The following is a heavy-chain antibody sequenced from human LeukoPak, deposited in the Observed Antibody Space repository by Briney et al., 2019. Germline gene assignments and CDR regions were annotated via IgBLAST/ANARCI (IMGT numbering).Heavy chain of an antibody. CDR1: GFAFGSYA. Sequence: GGSLRLSCAASGFAFGSYAMYWVRQAPGKGLEWVSGIFGSGGSAHYADSVKGRFTISRDNSKNTVYLEMNSLGVEDTAVYYCAKTTVGYSSGRFPGWPADYWGQGTLVTVSS. CDR3: AKTTVGYSSGRFPGWPADY. CDR2: IFGSGGSA. V-gene: IGHV3-23*01. D-gene: IGHD2-15*01. J-gene: IGHJ4*02.